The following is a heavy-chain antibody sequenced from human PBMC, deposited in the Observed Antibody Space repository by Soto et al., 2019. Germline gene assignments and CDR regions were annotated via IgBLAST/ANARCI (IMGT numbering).Heavy chain of an antibody. V-gene: IGHV3-21*01. D-gene: IGHD2-15*01. CDR2: ISSSGTYI. CDR3: ARGYILVEVAASELSVGNYEAFDI. CDR1: GFAFCNYN. Sequence: PGGSLRLSCAASGFAASGFAFCNYNMNWVRHAPGKGLEWVSSISSSGTYIYYADSVKGRFTVSRDNAEKSLYLQLKRLRGEDTAVYYCARGYILVEVAASELSVGNYEAFDIGGRGTMVTVSS. J-gene: IGHJ3*02.